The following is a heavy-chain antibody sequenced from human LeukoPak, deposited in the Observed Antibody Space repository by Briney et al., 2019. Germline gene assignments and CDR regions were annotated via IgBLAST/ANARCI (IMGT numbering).Heavy chain of an antibody. D-gene: IGHD6-13*01. J-gene: IGHJ4*02. CDR2: FDPEDGET. CDR1: GYTLTELS. Sequence: ASVKVSCKVSGYTLTELSMDWVRQAPGKGLEWMGGFDPEDGETIYAQKFQGRVTMTEDTSTDTAYMELSSLRSEDTAVYYCATISSSWYLTGGYHYFDYWGQGTLVTVSS. V-gene: IGHV1-24*01. CDR3: ATISSSWYLTGGYHYFDY.